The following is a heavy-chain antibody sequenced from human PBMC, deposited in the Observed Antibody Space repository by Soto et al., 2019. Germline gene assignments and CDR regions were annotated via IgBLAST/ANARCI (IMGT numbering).Heavy chain of an antibody. V-gene: IGHV1-69*05. J-gene: IGHJ6*02. CDR3: ARARDIVLVPAAIDPHFWSGSIPPTDGMDV. CDR1: GGTFSSYA. D-gene: IGHD2-2*01. CDR2: IIPIFGTA. Sequence: SVKVSCKASGGTFSSYAISWVRQAPGQGLEWMGGIIPIFGTANYAQKFQGRVTMTRDTSTSTVYMELSSLRSEDTAVYYCARARDIVLVPAAIDPHFWSGSIPPTDGMDVWGQGTTVTVSS.